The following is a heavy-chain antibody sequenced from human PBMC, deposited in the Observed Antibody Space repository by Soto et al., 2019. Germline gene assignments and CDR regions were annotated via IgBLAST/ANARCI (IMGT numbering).Heavy chain of an antibody. V-gene: IGHV3-23*01. Sequence: GGSLRLSCAASGFTFSSYAMSWVRQAPGKGLEWVSAISGSGGSTYYADSVKGRFTISRDNSKNTLYLQMNSLRAEDTAVYYCAKGIRGDILTGYPTPYFDYWGQGTLVTVSS. D-gene: IGHD3-9*01. J-gene: IGHJ4*02. CDR3: AKGIRGDILTGYPTPYFDY. CDR2: ISGSGGST. CDR1: GFTFSSYA.